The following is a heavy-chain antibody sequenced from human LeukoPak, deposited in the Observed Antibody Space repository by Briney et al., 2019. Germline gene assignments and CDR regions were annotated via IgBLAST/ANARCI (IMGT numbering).Heavy chain of an antibody. CDR1: GYTFTGYY. V-gene: IGHV1-2*02. Sequence: APVKVSCKASGYTFTGYYMHWVRQAPGQGLEWMGWINPNSGGTNYAQKFQGGVTMTRDTSISTAYMELSRLRSDDTAVYYCARDRFDILTGYYETTIDYWGQGTLVTVSS. CDR2: INPNSGGT. J-gene: IGHJ4*02. D-gene: IGHD3-9*01. CDR3: ARDRFDILTGYYETTIDY.